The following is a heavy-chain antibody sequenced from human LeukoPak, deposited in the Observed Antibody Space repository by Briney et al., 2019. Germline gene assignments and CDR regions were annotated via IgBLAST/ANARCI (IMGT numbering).Heavy chain of an antibody. D-gene: IGHD3-22*01. J-gene: IGHJ3*02. CDR3: ARGSEGYYYDSSPDI. Sequence: GGSLRLSCAVSGFTFSNYGMHWVRQLPGKGLGWVAFIRYDGSSTYYADSVKGRFTISRDNSKNTLYLQMTSLTTEDTAVYYCARGSEGYYYDSSPDIWGQGTMVTVSS. V-gene: IGHV3-30*02. CDR1: GFTFSNYG. CDR2: IRYDGSST.